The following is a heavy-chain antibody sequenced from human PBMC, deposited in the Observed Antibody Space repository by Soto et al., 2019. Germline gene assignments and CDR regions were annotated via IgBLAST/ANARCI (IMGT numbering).Heavy chain of an antibody. J-gene: IGHJ5*02. Sequence: TLSLTCAVSGGSFSGYYWSWIRRPPGKGLEWIGEINHSGSTNYNPSLKSRVSISVDTSKNKFSLKVKSVIAADTAVYYCARGAPDKSDLDARGQGALATVSS. V-gene: IGHV4-34*01. CDR3: ARGAPDKSDLDA. CDR1: GGSFSGYY. CDR2: INHSGST.